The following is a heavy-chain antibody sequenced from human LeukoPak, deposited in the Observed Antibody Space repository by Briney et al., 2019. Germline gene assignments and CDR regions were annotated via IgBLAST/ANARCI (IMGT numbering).Heavy chain of an antibody. CDR3: AREGGYCNSGYCYISLDY. CDR1: GDSIRYSRYY. D-gene: IGHD2-2*02. V-gene: IGHV4-39*07. CDR2: VDWSGST. Sequence: PSETLSLTCSVSGDSIRYSRYYWAWIRQPPGKGLEWIGSVDWSGSTYYNPSLKSRVTMSVDTSKNQFSLKLSSVIAADTAVYYCAREGGYCNSGYCYISLDYWGQGALLTVSS. J-gene: IGHJ4*02.